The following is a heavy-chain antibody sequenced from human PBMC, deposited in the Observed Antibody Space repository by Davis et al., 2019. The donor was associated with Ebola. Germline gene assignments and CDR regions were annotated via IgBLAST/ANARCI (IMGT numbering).Heavy chain of an antibody. CDR3: AREAAYYDFWSGYQYSGAFDI. CDR2: IRYDRSNK. Sequence: GESLKISCAASGFTFSSYAMHWVRQAPGKGLEWVAFIRYDRSNKYYADSVKGRFTISRDNSKNTLYLQMNSLRAEDTAVYYCAREAAYYDFWSGYQYSGAFDIWGQGTMVTVSS. V-gene: IGHV3-30*02. CDR1: GFTFSSYA. J-gene: IGHJ3*02. D-gene: IGHD3-3*01.